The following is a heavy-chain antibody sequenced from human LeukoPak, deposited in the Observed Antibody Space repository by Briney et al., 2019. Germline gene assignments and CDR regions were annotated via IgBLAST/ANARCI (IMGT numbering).Heavy chain of an antibody. D-gene: IGHD3-10*01. CDR1: GFTCSSFE. V-gene: IGHV3-48*03. CDR2: ISASGSAI. Sequence: AVSLRLSCAASGFTCSSFEMDWVRQAHGKGMGWVSYISASGSAIYYVDSVKGRFTISIDNDKNSMYLQMNSRRAEDTAFYYCVRDGYYGHDSYDIWVQGTMVTVSS. J-gene: IGHJ3*02. CDR3: VRDGYYGHDSYDI.